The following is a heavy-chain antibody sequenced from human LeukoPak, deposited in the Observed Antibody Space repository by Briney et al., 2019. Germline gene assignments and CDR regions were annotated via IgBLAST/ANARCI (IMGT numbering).Heavy chain of an antibody. V-gene: IGHV4-4*02. J-gene: IGHJ3*02. CDR3: ARDTKYYYDSSGGFDI. D-gene: IGHD3-22*01. CDR1: GGSISSSNW. Sequence: SETLSLTCAVSGGSISSSNWWSWVRQPPGKGLEWIGEIYHSGSTNYNPSLKSRVTISVDKSKNQFSLKLSSVTAADTAVYYCARDTKYYYDSSGGFDIWGQGTMVTVS. CDR2: IYHSGST.